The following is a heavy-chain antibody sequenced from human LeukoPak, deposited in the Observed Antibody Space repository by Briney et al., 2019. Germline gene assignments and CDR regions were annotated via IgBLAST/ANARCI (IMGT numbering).Heavy chain of an antibody. V-gene: IGHV3-13*01. D-gene: IGHD6-19*01. CDR1: GFTFSNYD. CDR3: AREIAVAGFWYFDL. CDR2: IGIGGDT. Sequence: PGGSLRLSCAASGFTFSNYDMHWVRQATGKGLEWVSSIGIGGDTYYPDSVKGRFTISREDAKNSLYLQMNSLRAGDTAVYYCAREIAVAGFWYFDLWGRGTLVTVSS. J-gene: IGHJ2*01.